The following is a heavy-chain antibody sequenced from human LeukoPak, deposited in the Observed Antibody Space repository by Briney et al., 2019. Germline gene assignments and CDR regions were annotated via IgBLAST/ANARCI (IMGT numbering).Heavy chain of an antibody. CDR1: GFTFSSYA. CDR3: AKSPYYDASGCNREYYFDC. V-gene: IGHV3-23*01. J-gene: IGHJ4*02. CDR2: ISGSGGST. D-gene: IGHD3-22*01. Sequence: GGFLRLSCAASGFTFSSYAMSWVRQAPGKGLEWVSAISGSGGSTYYADSVKGRFTISRDNSKNTLYLQLNSLRAEDTAVYYCAKSPYYDASGCNREYYFDCWGQGTLVTVSS.